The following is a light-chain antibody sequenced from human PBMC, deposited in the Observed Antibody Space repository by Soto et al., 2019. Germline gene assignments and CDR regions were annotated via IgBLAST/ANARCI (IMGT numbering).Light chain of an antibody. V-gene: IGLV2-8*01. CDR1: SSDIGTYDY. CDR3: PSYTGGDLAFV. Sequence: QSALTQPPSASGSLGQSVTISCTGTSSDIGTYDYVSWYQQHPGRAPKLIIFEVSKRPLGVPDRFSGSNAGNTASLDVSGLQPGGEAEYPFPSYTGGDLAFVFGTGTKLTVL. CDR2: EVS. J-gene: IGLJ1*01.